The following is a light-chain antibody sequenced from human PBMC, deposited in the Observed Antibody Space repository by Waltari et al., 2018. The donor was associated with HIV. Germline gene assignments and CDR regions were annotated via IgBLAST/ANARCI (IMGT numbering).Light chain of an antibody. CDR2: QKS. Sequence: SYDLTQEPSVSVFPGQAAAISCSGDELGHKYVSWYQQKPGQSPIQVIYQKSKRPTGVPERISGSNSGNTATLTISGTQVMDESDYHCQTWDSQIIIFGGGTKLTVL. CDR1: ELGHKY. J-gene: IGLJ2*01. V-gene: IGLV3-1*01. CDR3: QTWDSQIII.